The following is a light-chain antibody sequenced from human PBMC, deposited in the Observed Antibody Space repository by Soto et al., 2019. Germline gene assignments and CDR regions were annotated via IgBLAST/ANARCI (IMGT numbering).Light chain of an antibody. Sequence: EIVLTQSPGTLSLSPGERATLSCRASQNVDSRYLAWYQQKPGQAPRLVIYAASSRATGIPDRFSGSGSGTDFTLTISRLEPADVAVYYCQQYGDSLTWTFGQGTKVEIK. CDR1: QNVDSRY. J-gene: IGKJ1*01. V-gene: IGKV3-20*01. CDR3: QQYGDSLTWT. CDR2: AAS.